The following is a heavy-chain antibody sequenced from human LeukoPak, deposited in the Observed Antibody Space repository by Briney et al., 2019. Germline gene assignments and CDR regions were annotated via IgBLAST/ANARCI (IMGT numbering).Heavy chain of an antibody. J-gene: IGHJ4*02. CDR1: GGTFSSYA. CDR3: ARGYDFWSGYQH. V-gene: IGHV1-69*05. CDR2: IIPIFGTA. D-gene: IGHD3-3*01. Sequence: ASVKVSCKASGGTFSSYAISWVRQAPGQGLEWMGRIIPIFGTANYAQKFQGRVTITTDESTSTAYMELSSLRSEDTAVYYCARGYDFWSGYQHWGQGTLVTVSS.